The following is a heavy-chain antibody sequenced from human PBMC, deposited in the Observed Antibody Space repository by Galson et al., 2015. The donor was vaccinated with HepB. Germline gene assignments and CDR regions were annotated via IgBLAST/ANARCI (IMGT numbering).Heavy chain of an antibody. D-gene: IGHD5-12*01. CDR2: ISYDGSNK. V-gene: IGHV3-30*18. Sequence: SLRLSCAASGFTFSSYGMHWVRQAPGKGLEWVAVISYDGSNKYYADSVKGRFTISRDNSKNTLYLQMNSLRAEDTAVYYCAKDRGGPFQHWGQGTLVTVSS. J-gene: IGHJ1*01. CDR1: GFTFSSYG. CDR3: AKDRGGPFQH.